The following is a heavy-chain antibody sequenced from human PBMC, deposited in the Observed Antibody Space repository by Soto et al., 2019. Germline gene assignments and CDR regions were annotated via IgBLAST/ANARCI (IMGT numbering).Heavy chain of an antibody. CDR2: ISAYNGNT. V-gene: IGHV1-18*01. J-gene: IGHJ3*02. D-gene: IGHD3-22*01. Sequence: ASVKVSCKASGYTFTSYGISWVRQAPGQGLEWMGWISAYNGNTNYAQKLQGRVTMTTDTSTSTAYMELRSLRSDDTAVYYCARVGYHDSSGYEQENAFDIWGQGTMVTVSS. CDR3: ARVGYHDSSGYEQENAFDI. CDR1: GYTFTSYG.